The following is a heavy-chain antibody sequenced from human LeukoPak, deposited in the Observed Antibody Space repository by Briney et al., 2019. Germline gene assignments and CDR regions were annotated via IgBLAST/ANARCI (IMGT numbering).Heavy chain of an antibody. Sequence: SETLSLTCAVYGGSFSGYYWSWIRQPPGKGLEWIGEINHSGSTNYNPSLKSRVTISVDTSKNQFSLKLSSVTAADTAVYYCAREPAKIWFGELLYPTPYYYYMDVWGKGTTVTIPS. CDR2: INHSGST. CDR3: AREPAKIWFGELLYPTPYYYYMDV. V-gene: IGHV4-34*01. J-gene: IGHJ6*03. D-gene: IGHD3-10*01. CDR1: GGSFSGYY.